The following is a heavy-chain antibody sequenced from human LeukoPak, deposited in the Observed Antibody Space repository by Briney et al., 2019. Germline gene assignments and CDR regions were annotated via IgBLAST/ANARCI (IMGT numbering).Heavy chain of an antibody. Sequence: ASVKVSCKASGYTFTGYYMHWVRQAPGQGLEWMGWINPNSGGTNYAQKFQGRIIMTRDTSISTAYMELSRLRSDDTAVYYCALTPFSTAMGDYWGQGTLVTVSS. CDR1: GYTFTGYY. CDR3: ALTPFSTAMGDY. J-gene: IGHJ4*02. V-gene: IGHV1-2*02. D-gene: IGHD5-18*01. CDR2: INPNSGGT.